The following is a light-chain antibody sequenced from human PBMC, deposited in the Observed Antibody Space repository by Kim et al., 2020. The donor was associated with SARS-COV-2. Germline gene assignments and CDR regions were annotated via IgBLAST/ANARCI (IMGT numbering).Light chain of an antibody. V-gene: IGLV2-8*01. CDR3: CSYACGDKYV. J-gene: IGLJ1*01. CDR2: DVS. CDR1: SSDIGGYDF. Sequence: QSALTQPPSASGSPGQSVTISCTGTSSDIGGYDFVSWYQQHPGKAPKLIISDVSKRPSGVPDRFSGSKSGNSASLTVSGLQAEDEADYYCCSYACGDKYVFGTGTEVTVL.